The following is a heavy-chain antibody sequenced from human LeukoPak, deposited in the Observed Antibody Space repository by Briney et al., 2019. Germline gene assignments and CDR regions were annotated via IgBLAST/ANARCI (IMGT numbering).Heavy chain of an antibody. Sequence: ASVKVSCKASGYTFTGYYMHWVRQAPGQGLEWMGWINPNSGNTGYAQKFQGRVTITRNTSISTAYMELSSLRSEDTAVYYCARDSSGWYHWFDPWGLGTLVTVSS. CDR3: ARDSSGWYHWFDP. CDR2: INPNSGNT. J-gene: IGHJ5*02. CDR1: GYTFTGYY. D-gene: IGHD6-19*01. V-gene: IGHV1-8*02.